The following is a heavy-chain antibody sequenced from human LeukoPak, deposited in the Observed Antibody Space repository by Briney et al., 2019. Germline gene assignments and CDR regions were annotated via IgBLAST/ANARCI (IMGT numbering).Heavy chain of an antibody. V-gene: IGHV4-39*07. CDR3: ARDIVVPAAIWGYYYYMDV. CDR2: ISYTGNT. D-gene: IGHD2-2*01. Sequence: MTSETLSLTCAVSGVFINSNTYSWGWIRQPPGGGLEWIGTISYTGNTYYNSSLKSRLTISVDTSKTQFSLKLTSVTAADTAVYYCARDIVVPAAIWGYYYYMDVWGKGTTVTISS. J-gene: IGHJ6*03. CDR1: GVFINSNTYS.